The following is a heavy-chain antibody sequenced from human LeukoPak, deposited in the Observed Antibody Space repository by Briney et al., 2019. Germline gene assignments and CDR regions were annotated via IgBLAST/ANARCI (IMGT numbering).Heavy chain of an antibody. CDR1: GYTFTSYY. CDR3: ARSLGRSWGMDV. CDR2: INPSGGST. V-gene: IGHV1-46*01. D-gene: IGHD7-27*01. J-gene: IGHJ6*02. Sequence: GASVKVSCKASGYTFTSYYMRWVRQAPGQGLEWMGIINPSGGSTSYAQKFQGRVTMTRDTSTSTVNMELSSLRSEDTAVYYCARSLGRSWGMDVWGQGTTVTVSS.